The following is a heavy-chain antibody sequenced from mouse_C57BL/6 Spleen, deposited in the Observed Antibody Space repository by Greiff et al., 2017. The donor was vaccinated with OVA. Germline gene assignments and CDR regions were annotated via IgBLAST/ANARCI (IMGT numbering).Heavy chain of an antibody. D-gene: IGHD2-3*01. V-gene: IGHV1-64*01. J-gene: IGHJ1*03. Sequence: QVQLQQSGAELVKPGASVKLSCKASGYTFTSYWMHWVKQRPGQGLEWIGMIHPNSGSTNYNEKFKSKATLTVDKSSSTAYMQLSSLTSEDSAVYYCARDDDGYSYWYFDVWGTGTTVTVSS. CDR2: IHPNSGST. CDR1: GYTFTSYW. CDR3: ARDDDGYSYWYFDV.